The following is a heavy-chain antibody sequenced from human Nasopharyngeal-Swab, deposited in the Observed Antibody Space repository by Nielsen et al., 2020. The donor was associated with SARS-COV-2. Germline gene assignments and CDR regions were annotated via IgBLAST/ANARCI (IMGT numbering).Heavy chain of an antibody. CDR2: IYPGDSDT. Sequence: GESLKISCQGSGYRFTSYWIAWVRQMPGKGLESMGFIYPGDSDTRYSPSFQGQVTTSADKSISTAYLQWSSLKASDTAMYYCARGYGDYGDYYYPMDVWGQGTTVTVSS. V-gene: IGHV5-51*01. D-gene: IGHD4-17*01. CDR3: ARGYGDYGDYYYPMDV. J-gene: IGHJ6*02. CDR1: GYRFTSYW.